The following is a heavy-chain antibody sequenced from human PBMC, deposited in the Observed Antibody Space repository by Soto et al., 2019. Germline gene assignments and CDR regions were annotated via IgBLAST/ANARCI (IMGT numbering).Heavy chain of an antibody. CDR2: ISGYNGNT. J-gene: IGHJ5*02. D-gene: IGHD2-15*01. CDR3: ARGGVGYCSGGSCPTKWIGP. V-gene: IGHV1-18*01. CDR1: GYIFTNYG. Sequence: GASVKVSCKASGYIFTNYGITWVRQAPGQGLEWMGWISGYNGNTDYAQNLQGRVTMTTDTSTRTAYMELRSLRSDDTAVYYCARGGVGYCSGGSCPTKWIGPWGQGTLVTVS.